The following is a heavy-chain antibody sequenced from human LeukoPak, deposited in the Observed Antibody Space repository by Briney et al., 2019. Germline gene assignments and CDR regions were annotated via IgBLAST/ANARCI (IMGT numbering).Heavy chain of an antibody. V-gene: IGHV4-39*07. J-gene: IGHJ4*02. CDR1: GGSISSSSYY. D-gene: IGHD6-19*01. CDR3: ARDAISSGTNY. Sequence: PSETLSLTCTVSGGSISSSSYYWGWIRQPPGKGLEWIGSIYYSGSTYYIPSLKSRVTISVDTSKNQFSLKLSSVTAADTAVYYCARDAISSGTNYWGQGTLVTVSS. CDR2: IYYSGST.